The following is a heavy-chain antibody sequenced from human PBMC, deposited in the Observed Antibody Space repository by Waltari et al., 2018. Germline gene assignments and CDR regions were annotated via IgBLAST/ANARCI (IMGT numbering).Heavy chain of an antibody. CDR1: GGSFSGYY. D-gene: IGHD2-8*01. V-gene: IGHV4-34*01. CDR2: INHSGST. J-gene: IGHJ4*02. Sequence: QVQLQQWGAGLLKPSETLSLTCAVYGGSFSGYYWSWIRQPPGKGLEWIGEINHSGSTNDNPSLKSRFTISVDTSKNQFSLKLSSVTAADTAVYYCARRYCTNGVSGRGFYFDYWGQGTLVTVSS. CDR3: ARRYCTNGVSGRGFYFDY.